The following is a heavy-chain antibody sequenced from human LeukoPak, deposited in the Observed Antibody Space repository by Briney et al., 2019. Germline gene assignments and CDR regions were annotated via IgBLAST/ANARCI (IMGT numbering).Heavy chain of an antibody. V-gene: IGHV3-73*01. CDR1: GFTFSGSA. D-gene: IGHD3-22*01. J-gene: IGHJ3*02. CDR2: IRSKANSYAT. CDR3: RYYDSSASHDAFDI. Sequence: GGSLRLSCAASGFTFSGSAMHWVRQASGKGLEWVGRIRSKANSYATAYAASVKGRFTISRDDSKNTAYLQMNSLKTEDTAVYYCRYYDSSASHDAFDIWGQGTMVTVPS.